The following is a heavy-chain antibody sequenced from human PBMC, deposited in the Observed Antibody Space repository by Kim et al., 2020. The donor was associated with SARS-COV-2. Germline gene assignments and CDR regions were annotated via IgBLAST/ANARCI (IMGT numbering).Heavy chain of an antibody. CDR3: ARDIRGAYDILTGYHRPGGMDV. J-gene: IGHJ6*02. D-gene: IGHD3-9*01. CDR2: ISSSSSYI. V-gene: IGHV3-21*04. Sequence: GGSLRLSCAASGFTFSSYSMNWVRQAPGKGLEWVSSISSSSSYIYYADSVKGRFTISRDNAKNSLYLQMNSLRAEDTAVYYCARDIRGAYDILTGYHRPGGMDVWGQGTTVTVSS. CDR1: GFTFSSYS.